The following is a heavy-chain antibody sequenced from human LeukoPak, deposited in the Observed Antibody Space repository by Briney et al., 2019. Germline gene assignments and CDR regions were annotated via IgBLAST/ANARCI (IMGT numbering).Heavy chain of an antibody. D-gene: IGHD3-10*01. CDR3: ASPGSGSSDYYYYGMDV. Sequence: ASVKVSCKASGGTFSSYAIGWVRQAPGQGLEWMGGIIPIFGTANYAQKFQGRVTITADESTSTAYMELSSLRSEDTAVYYCASPGSGSSDYYYYGMDVWGKGTTVTVSS. V-gene: IGHV1-69*01. CDR2: IIPIFGTA. J-gene: IGHJ6*04. CDR1: GGTFSSYA.